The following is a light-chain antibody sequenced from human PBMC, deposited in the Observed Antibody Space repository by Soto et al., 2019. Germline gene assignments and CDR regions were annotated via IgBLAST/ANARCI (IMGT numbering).Light chain of an antibody. CDR3: SSYTSTNTVV. J-gene: IGLJ1*01. CDR1: SRDVGSYNY. V-gene: IGLV2-14*01. Sequence: QSVLTQPASVSGSPGQSITISCRGTSRDVGSYNYVSWYQQHPGKAPKLMIYEVTNRPSGISNRFSGSKSGNTASLTISGLQAEDEADYYCSSYTSTNTVVFGTGTKVTVL. CDR2: EVT.